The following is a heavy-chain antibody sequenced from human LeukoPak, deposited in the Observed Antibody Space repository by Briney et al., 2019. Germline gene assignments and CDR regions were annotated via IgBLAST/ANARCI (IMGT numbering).Heavy chain of an antibody. Sequence: GGSLRLSCAASGFTFSSYEMNWVRQAPGKGLEWVSSISSSSSYIYYADSVKGRFTISRDNAKNSLYLQMNSLRAEDTAVYYCARDGPRGDRVVVAATDWGQGTLVTVSS. CDR1: GFTFSSYE. D-gene: IGHD2-15*01. CDR3: ARDGPRGDRVVVAATD. V-gene: IGHV3-21*01. CDR2: ISSSSSYI. J-gene: IGHJ1*01.